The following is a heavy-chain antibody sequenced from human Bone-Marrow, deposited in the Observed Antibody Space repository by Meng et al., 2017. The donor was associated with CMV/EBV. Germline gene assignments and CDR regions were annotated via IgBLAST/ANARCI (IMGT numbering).Heavy chain of an antibody. CDR1: GFTVSSNY. J-gene: IGHJ4*02. CDR2: IYSGGST. D-gene: IGHD3-22*01. Sequence: GESLKISCAASGFTVSSNYMSWVRQAPGKGLEWVSVIYSGGSTYYADSVKGRFTISRDNSKNTLYLQMNSLRAEDTAVYYCVRDWDHDTDRLDYWGQGTLVTVSS. CDR3: VRDWDHDTDRLDY. V-gene: IGHV3-53*01.